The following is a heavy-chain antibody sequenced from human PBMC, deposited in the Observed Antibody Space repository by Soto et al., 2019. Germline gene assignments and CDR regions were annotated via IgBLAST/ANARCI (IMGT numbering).Heavy chain of an antibody. CDR1: GFTFISYA. CDR2: ISGSGGST. D-gene: IGHD6-13*01. J-gene: IGHJ4*02. V-gene: IGHV3-23*01. Sequence: GGSLRLSCAASGFTFISYAMSWVRQAPWKGLEWVSAISGSGGSTYYADSVKGRFTISRDNSKNTLYLQMNSLRAEDTAVYYCAKDLPYSSSWYVPETDYWGQGTLVTVS. CDR3: AKDLPYSSSWYVPETDY.